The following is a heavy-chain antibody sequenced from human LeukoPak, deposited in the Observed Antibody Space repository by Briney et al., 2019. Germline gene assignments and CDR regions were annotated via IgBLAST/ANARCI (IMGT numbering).Heavy chain of an antibody. V-gene: IGHV4-38-2*02. Sequence: PSETLSLTCTVSGYSISSGYYWGWIRQPPGKGLEWIGSIYHSGSTYYNPSLKSRVTISVDTSKNQFSLKLSSVTAADTAVYYCARLFGVTTCDYWGQGTLVTVSS. CDR3: ARLFGVTTCDY. D-gene: IGHD4-11*01. CDR1: GYSISSGYY. CDR2: IYHSGST. J-gene: IGHJ4*02.